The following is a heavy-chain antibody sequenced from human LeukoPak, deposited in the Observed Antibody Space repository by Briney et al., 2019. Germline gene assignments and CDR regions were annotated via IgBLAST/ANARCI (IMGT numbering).Heavy chain of an antibody. CDR2: IYHSGST. J-gene: IGHJ3*02. Sequence: PSETLSLTCAVSGGSISSSNWWSWVRQPPGKGLEWIGEIYHSGSTNYNPSLKSRVTISVDKSKNQFSLKLSSVTAADTAVYYCAREIVVVPAAMSSRAFDIWGQGTMVTVSS. CDR3: AREIVVVPAAMSSRAFDI. V-gene: IGHV4-4*02. D-gene: IGHD2-2*01. CDR1: GGSISSSNW.